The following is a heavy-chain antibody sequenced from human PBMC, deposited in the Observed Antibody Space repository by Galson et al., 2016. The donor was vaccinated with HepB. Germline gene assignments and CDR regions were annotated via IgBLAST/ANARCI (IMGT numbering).Heavy chain of an antibody. J-gene: IGHJ4*02. Sequence: SETLSLTCAVDGGSFSGYYSGWIRQPPGKGLEWLGEINHSGSTYYKPSLKTHVTLSVDMSMNQFSLKLSSVTAADTAVYYCTRGRLVRYYYGSGRYPIDYWGQGTLVTVSS. D-gene: IGHD3-10*01. CDR2: INHSGST. V-gene: IGHV4-34*01. CDR1: GGSFSGYY. CDR3: TRGRLVRYYYGSGRYPIDY.